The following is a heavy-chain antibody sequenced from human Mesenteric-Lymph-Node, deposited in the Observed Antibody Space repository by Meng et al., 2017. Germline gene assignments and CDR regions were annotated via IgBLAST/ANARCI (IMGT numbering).Heavy chain of an antibody. D-gene: IGHD4-11*01. J-gene: IGHJ4*02. V-gene: IGHV3-33*01. CDR1: GFTFSSYG. CDR2: IWYDGSNK. Sequence: GESLKISCAASGFTFSSYGMHWVRQAPGKGLEWVAVIWYDGSNKYYADSVKGRFTISRDNSKNTLYLQMNSLRSDDTAVYYCARDRRLPYTLDYWGQGTRVTGAS. CDR3: ARDRRLPYTLDY.